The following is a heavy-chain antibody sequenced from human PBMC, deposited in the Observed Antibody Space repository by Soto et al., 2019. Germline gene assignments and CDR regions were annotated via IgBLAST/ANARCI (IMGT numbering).Heavy chain of an antibody. CDR3: ARDRVNMGFQH. J-gene: IGHJ1*01. V-gene: IGHV4-59*01. CDR1: GGSISSYY. Sequence: LSLTCTVSGGSISSYYWSWIRQPPGKGLEWIGYIYYSGSTNYNPSLKSRVTISVDTSKNQFSLKLSSVTAADTAVYYCARDRVNMGFQHWGQGTLVTVSS. CDR2: IYYSGST.